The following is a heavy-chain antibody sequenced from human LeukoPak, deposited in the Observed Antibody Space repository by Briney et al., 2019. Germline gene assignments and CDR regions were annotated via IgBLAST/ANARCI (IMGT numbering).Heavy chain of an antibody. CDR3: AGAQSTYYYDSSGYFRPAASSAFDY. J-gene: IGHJ4*02. Sequence: ASVKVSCKVSGYTFTSYGISWVRQAPGQGLEWMGWISADDGNTNYAQKFQGRVTMTTDTSTSTAYMELRSLRSEDTAVYYCAGAQSTYYYDSSGYFRPAASSAFDYSGQGTLVTVSS. CDR2: ISADDGNT. V-gene: IGHV1-18*01. CDR1: GYTFTSYG. D-gene: IGHD3-22*01.